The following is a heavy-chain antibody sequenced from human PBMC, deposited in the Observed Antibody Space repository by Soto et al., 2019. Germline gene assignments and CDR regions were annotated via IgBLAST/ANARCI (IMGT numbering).Heavy chain of an antibody. J-gene: IGHJ3*02. CDR1: GFTFSSYS. Sequence: EVQLVESGGGLVKPGGSLRLSCAASGFTFSSYSMNWVRQAPGKGLEWVSSISSSSSYIYYADSVRGRFTISRDNAKNSLYLQMNSLRAEDTAVYYCARDQYSSGWYSAFDIWGQGTMVTVSS. CDR3: ARDQYSSGWYSAFDI. V-gene: IGHV3-21*01. D-gene: IGHD6-19*01. CDR2: ISSSSSYI.